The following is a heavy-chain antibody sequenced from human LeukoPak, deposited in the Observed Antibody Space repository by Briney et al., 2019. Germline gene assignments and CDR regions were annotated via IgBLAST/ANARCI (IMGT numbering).Heavy chain of an antibody. V-gene: IGHV6-1*01. J-gene: IGHJ4*02. CDR1: GDSVSSKSAA. Sequence: SQTLSLTCAISGDSVSSKSAAWNWIRQSPSRGLEWLGRTYYRSKWYTDYATSVKSRITINPDTSKNQFSLQLNSVTPEDSALYYCARDDRRHQPRKGFDYWGQGTLVTVSS. D-gene: IGHD2-2*01. CDR3: ARDDRRHQPRKGFDY. CDR2: TYYRSKWYT.